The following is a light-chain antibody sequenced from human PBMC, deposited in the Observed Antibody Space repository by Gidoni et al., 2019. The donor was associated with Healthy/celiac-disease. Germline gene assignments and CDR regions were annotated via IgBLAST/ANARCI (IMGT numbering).Light chain of an antibody. CDR2: KAS. V-gene: IGKV1-5*03. Sequence: IQITQSPSTLSASVGDRVTITCRASQSISSRLAWYQQKPGKAPKLLIDKASSLESGVPSRFSGSGSGTEVTLTISSLQPDDFATYYCQHPGTFGQGTKVEIK. J-gene: IGKJ1*01. CDR3: QHPGT. CDR1: QSISSR.